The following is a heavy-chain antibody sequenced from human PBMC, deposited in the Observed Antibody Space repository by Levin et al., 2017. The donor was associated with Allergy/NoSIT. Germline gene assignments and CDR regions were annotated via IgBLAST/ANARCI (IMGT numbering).Heavy chain of an antibody. J-gene: IGHJ4*02. CDR3: AGGGSGPRLRY. V-gene: IGHV4-34*01. Sequence: SQTLSLPCAVYGGSFRGNYWTWLRPSPGKGLEWVGEINHSGSTDYNPSLKSRVTIPVDTSKNQFSLELSSVTAADTAVYYCAGGGSGPRLRYWGQGTLVTVSS. CDR2: INHSGST. D-gene: IGHD5-12*01. CDR1: GGSFRGNY.